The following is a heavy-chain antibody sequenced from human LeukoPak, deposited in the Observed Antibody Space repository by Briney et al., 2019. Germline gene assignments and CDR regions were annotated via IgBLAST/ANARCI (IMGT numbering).Heavy chain of an antibody. V-gene: IGHV3-74*01. J-gene: IGHJ4*02. CDR1: GFTFSNYW. CDR3: AKDLGSGWYGGVW. Sequence: GGSLRLSCAASGFTFSNYWMHWVRQAPGKGLVWVSCINTDGSGTSHADSVRGRFTISRDNAKNTVYLHVSSLRAEDTAVYYCAKDLGSGWYGGVWWGQGTLVTVSS. D-gene: IGHD6-19*01. CDR2: INTDGSGT.